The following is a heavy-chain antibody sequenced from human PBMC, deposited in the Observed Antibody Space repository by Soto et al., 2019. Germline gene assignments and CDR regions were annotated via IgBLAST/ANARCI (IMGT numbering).Heavy chain of an antibody. CDR3: ARILFGRSVAGGYFYMDV. Sequence: HVTLKESGPVLVKPTETLTLTCTVSGFSLSNGRVFVSWIRQPPGKALEWLAHIFSNDEKSYRTSLKSRLTISEGTSKSQVGLTMTNVEPVDTATYYCARILFGRSVAGGYFYMDVWGKGTTVTVSS. V-gene: IGHV2-26*01. CDR2: IFSNDEK. J-gene: IGHJ6*03. D-gene: IGHD6-19*01. CDR1: GFSLSNGRVF.